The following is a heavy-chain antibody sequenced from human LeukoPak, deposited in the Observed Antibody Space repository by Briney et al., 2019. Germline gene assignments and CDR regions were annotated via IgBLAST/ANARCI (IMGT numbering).Heavy chain of an antibody. CDR1: GGSVASNPYY. J-gene: IGHJ4*02. Sequence: SGTLSLTCAVSGGSVASNPYYWGWIRQPPGQGLEWIGTISYSGSTYYNPSLKSRLTISVDTSKNQFSLKLSSVAAADTAVYYCARLDGFSYGYLYYFDHWGQGTLVTVSS. CDR2: ISYSGST. V-gene: IGHV4-39*01. D-gene: IGHD5-18*01. CDR3: ARLDGFSYGYLYYFDH.